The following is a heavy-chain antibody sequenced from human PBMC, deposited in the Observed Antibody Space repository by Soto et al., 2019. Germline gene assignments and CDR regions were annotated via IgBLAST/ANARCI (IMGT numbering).Heavy chain of an antibody. CDR1: GDSISSGGW. V-gene: IGHV4-4*02. CDR3: AKDGRNGYNLFY. J-gene: IGHJ4*02. CDR2: IYHSGST. Sequence: QVQLQESGPGVVKPSGTLSLTCAVSGDSISSGGWWSWVRQPPGKGLEWIGEIYHSGSTNYNPSLKSRVTILVDMSKNHFSLNLNSVNVAHTAIYYCAKDGRNGYNLFYWGQGTRVTVSS. D-gene: IGHD5-12*01.